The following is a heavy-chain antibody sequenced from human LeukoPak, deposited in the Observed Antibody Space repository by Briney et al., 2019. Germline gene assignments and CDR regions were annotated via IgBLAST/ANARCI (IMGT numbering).Heavy chain of an antibody. J-gene: IGHJ4*02. CDR1: GGSISSGGYS. Sequence: SETLSLTCAVSGGSISSGGYSWSWIRQPPGKGLEWIGYIYHSGSTYYNPSLKSRVTISVDTSKNQFSLKLSSVTAADTAVYYCARVWSSGWNDCWGQGALVTVSS. CDR2: IYHSGST. D-gene: IGHD6-19*01. CDR3: ARVWSSGWNDC. V-gene: IGHV4-30-2*01.